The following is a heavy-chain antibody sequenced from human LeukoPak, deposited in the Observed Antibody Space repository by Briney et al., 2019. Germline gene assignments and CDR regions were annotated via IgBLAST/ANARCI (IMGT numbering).Heavy chain of an antibody. V-gene: IGHV3-11*01. J-gene: IGHJ4*02. CDR1: GFTCSDYY. CDR3: ARRDSSSWYAVHY. Sequence: GGSLRLSCAASGFTCSDYYMSWVRHAPGKGLKWVSYISSSGSTIYYADSVKGRFTISRDNAKNSLYLQMNSLRAEDTAVYYCARRDSSSWYAVHYWGQGTLVTVSS. D-gene: IGHD6-13*01. CDR2: ISSSGSTI.